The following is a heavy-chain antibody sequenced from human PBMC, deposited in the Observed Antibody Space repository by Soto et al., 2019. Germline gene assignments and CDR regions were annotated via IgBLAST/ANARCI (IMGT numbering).Heavy chain of an antibody. Sequence: SVKVSCKASGGTFSSYAISWVRQAPGQGLEWMGGIIPIFGTANYAQKFQGRVTITADESTSTAYMELSSLRSEDTAVYYCARGRITMPPRGREPYGMDVWGQGTTVTFSS. CDR1: GGTFSSYA. D-gene: IGHD3-10*01. CDR3: ARGRITMPPRGREPYGMDV. J-gene: IGHJ6*02. CDR2: IIPIFGTA. V-gene: IGHV1-69*13.